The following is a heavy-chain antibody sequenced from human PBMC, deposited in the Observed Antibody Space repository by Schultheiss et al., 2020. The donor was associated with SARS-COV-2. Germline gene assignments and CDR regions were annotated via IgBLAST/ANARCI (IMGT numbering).Heavy chain of an antibody. CDR1: GFTFSTYG. V-gene: IGHV3-33*01. J-gene: IGHJ6*02. CDR3: ARDQFAGIVPGGYGMDV. CDR2: IWFDGSEK. Sequence: GGSLRLSCAASGFTFSTYGLHWVRQAPGKGLEWVAVIWFDGSEKYYADSVKGRFTISRDNSKNTLYLQMNSLRAEDTAVYYCARDQFAGIVPGGYGMDVWGQGTTVTVSS. D-gene: IGHD1-26*01.